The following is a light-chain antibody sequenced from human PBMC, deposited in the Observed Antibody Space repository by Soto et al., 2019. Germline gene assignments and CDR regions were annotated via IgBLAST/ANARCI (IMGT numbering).Light chain of an antibody. Sequence: DIQMTQSPSTLPASVGDRVTITCRANQSISTWLAWYQQKPGKAPNLLIYKASRLETGVPYRFSGSGSGTEFTLTINLLQPDDFATYYCQKYNSYSPLTFGGGTKVDIK. CDR3: QKYNSYSPLT. CDR1: QSISTW. CDR2: KAS. V-gene: IGKV1-5*03. J-gene: IGKJ4*01.